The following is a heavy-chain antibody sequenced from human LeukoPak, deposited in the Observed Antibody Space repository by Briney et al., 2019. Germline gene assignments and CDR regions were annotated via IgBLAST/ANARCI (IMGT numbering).Heavy chain of an antibody. D-gene: IGHD4-23*01. V-gene: IGHV3-48*03. J-gene: IGHJ4*02. CDR3: ARDGRGGHNDF. CDR1: GFTFSSYE. CDR2: ISSSGSTI. Sequence: SGGSLRLSCAASGFTFSSYEMNWVRQAPGKGLEWVSYISSSGSTIYYADSVKGRFTISRDNAKNSLYLQMNSLRAEDTAVYFCARDGRGGHNDFWGQGTLITVSS.